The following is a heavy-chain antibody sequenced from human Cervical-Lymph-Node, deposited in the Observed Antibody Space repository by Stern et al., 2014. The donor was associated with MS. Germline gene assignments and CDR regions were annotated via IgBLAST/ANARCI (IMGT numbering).Heavy chain of an antibody. V-gene: IGHV3-30*18. Sequence: VQLVESGGGVVQPGRSLRLSCAASGFTFSNYGMHWVRQAPGQGLEWVAVISYDGSDNDYAGSVKGRFTISRDNSKGTLYLQMDSLRAEDTAVYYCAKDQWDGGDYYYGMDVWGQGTTVTVSS. D-gene: IGHD4-23*01. CDR1: GFTFSNYG. J-gene: IGHJ6*02. CDR2: ISYDGSDN. CDR3: AKDQWDGGDYYYGMDV.